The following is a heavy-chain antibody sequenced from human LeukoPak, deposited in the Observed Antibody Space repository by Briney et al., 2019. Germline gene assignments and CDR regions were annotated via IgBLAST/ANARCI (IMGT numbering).Heavy chain of an antibody. Sequence: SETLSLTCTVSGGSISGYYWNWIRQPPGKGLEWLGYIHSSGNTRYNPSLRSRVTMSVDTSMNQFSLKLDSVTAADTAVYYCGRAGRYCSGGSCYGENRFDPWGQGTLVTVSS. V-gene: IGHV4-59*01. CDR3: GRAGRYCSGGSCYGENRFDP. J-gene: IGHJ5*02. CDR2: IHSSGNT. CDR1: GGSISGYY. D-gene: IGHD2-15*01.